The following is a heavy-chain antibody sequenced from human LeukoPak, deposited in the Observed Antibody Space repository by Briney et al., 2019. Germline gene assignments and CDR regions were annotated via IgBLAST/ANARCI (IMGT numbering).Heavy chain of an antibody. V-gene: IGHV3-21*01. CDR1: GFTFSSYS. CDR2: ISSSSRYI. CDR3: ARDGTGELWFGELSIDY. D-gene: IGHD3-10*01. J-gene: IGHJ4*02. Sequence: PGGSLRLSCAASGFTFSSYSMNWVRQAPGKGREWVSSISSSSRYIYYADSVKGRFTISRDNANNSLYLQMNSLRAEDTAVYYCARDGTGELWFGELSIDYWGQGTLVTVSS.